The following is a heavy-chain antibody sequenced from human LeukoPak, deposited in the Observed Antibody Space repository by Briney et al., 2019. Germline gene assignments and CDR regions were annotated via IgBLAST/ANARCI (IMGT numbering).Heavy chain of an antibody. CDR3: AKDRQVTMIVVVTSFDY. V-gene: IGHV3-23*01. CDR2: ITARADST. D-gene: IGHD3-22*01. J-gene: IGHJ4*02. CDR1: GFTFSNYA. Sequence: PGGSLRLSCAASGFTFSNYAMSWVRQAPGKGLEWVSGITARADSTYYADSVKGRVTISRDNSKNTLYLQMNSLRAEDTAVYYCAKDRQVTMIVVVTSFDYWGQGTLVTVSS.